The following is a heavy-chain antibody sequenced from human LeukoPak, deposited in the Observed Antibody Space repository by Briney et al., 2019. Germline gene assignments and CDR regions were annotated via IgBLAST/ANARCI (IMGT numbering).Heavy chain of an antibody. CDR1: GGSISSYY. CDR2: IYYSGST. CDR3: ARDVGYCSSTSCYRAGGY. Sequence: SETLSLTCTVSGGSISSYYWSWIRQPPGKGLEWIGYIYYSGSTNYNPSLKSRVTISVYTSKNQFSRKLSSVTAADTAVYYWARDVGYCSSTSCYRAGGYWGQGTLVTVSS. V-gene: IGHV4-59*01. J-gene: IGHJ4*02. D-gene: IGHD2-2*01.